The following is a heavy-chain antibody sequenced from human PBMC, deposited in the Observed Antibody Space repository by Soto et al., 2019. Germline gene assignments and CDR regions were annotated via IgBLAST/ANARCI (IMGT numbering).Heavy chain of an antibody. Sequence: SGPTLVNPTQTLTLTCTFSGFSLSTRGLGVGWIRQPPGKALEWLALIYWDDDKRYSPSLKNRLTITKDTSKNQVVLTMINMDPVDTATYYCARDSSGYYGFDYWGQGTLVTVSS. V-gene: IGHV2-5*02. J-gene: IGHJ4*02. D-gene: IGHD3-22*01. CDR3: ARDSSGYYGFDY. CDR1: GFSLSTRGLG. CDR2: IYWDDDK.